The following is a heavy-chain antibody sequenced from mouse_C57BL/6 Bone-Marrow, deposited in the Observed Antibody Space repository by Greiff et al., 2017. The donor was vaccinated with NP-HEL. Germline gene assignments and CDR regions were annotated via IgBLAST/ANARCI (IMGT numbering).Heavy chain of an antibody. CDR2: IYPGDGDT. D-gene: IGHD1-1*01. CDR1: GYAFSSSW. J-gene: IGHJ4*01. V-gene: IGHV1-82*01. Sequence: VQLQQSGPELVKPGASVKISCKASGYAFSSSWMNWVKQRPGKGLEWIGRIYPGDGDTNYNGKFKGKATLTADKSSSTAYMQLSSLTSEDSAVYFCAIYSYGNMDYWGQGTSVTVSS. CDR3: AIYSYGNMDY.